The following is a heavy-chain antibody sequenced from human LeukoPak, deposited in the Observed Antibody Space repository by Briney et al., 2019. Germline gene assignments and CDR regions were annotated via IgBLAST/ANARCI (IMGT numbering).Heavy chain of an antibody. D-gene: IGHD5-24*01. CDR2: IYSGGTT. CDR1: GFNVIDNY. CDR3: ARSTPVTIYGMDV. Sequence: PGGSLRLSCTASGFNVIDNYMSWVRQAPGKGLEFVSVIYSGGTTYSADSQKGRFTMSRDTSMNMVYLQMNSLRAEDTAVYYCARSTPVTIYGMDVWGQGTTVTVSS. V-gene: IGHV3-66*01. J-gene: IGHJ6*02.